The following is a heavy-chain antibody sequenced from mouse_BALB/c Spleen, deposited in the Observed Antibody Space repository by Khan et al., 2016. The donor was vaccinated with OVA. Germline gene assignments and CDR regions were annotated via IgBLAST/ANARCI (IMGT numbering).Heavy chain of an antibody. CDR3: ARNYDYDEGLAY. D-gene: IGHD2-4*01. Sequence: QVQLKQSGPGLVQPSQSLSITCTVSGFSLTTYGVHWVRQSPGKGLEWLGVIWSGGSTDYNSAFISRLSISKDNSKSKVFFKMNSLQANDTAIYDCARNYDYDEGLAYWGQGTLVTVSA. V-gene: IGHV2-2*02. CDR1: GFSLTTYG. J-gene: IGHJ3*01. CDR2: IWSGGST.